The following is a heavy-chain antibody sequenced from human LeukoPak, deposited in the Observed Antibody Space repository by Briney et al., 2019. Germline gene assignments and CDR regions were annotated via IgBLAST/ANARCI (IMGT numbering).Heavy chain of an antibody. D-gene: IGHD6-13*01. J-gene: IGHJ4*02. Sequence: SETLSLTCIVSSGSISSGGFYWGWIRQSPEKGLEWIGTVYYTGTAYYNPSLKSRVTISVDTSKNQFSLKLSSVTAADTAVYYCATGVHGIAAAGDYYFDYWGQGTLVTVSS. CDR1: SGSISSGGFY. CDR3: ATGVHGIAAAGDYYFDY. CDR2: VYYTGTA. V-gene: IGHV4-39*07.